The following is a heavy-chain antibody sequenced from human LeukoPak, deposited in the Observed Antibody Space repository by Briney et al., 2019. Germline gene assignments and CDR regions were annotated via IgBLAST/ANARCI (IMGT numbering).Heavy chain of an antibody. V-gene: IGHV3-15*07. CDR2: IKSKTDGGTT. CDR3: XXRXXXXXXXXTXXFDY. J-gene: IGHJ4*02. Sequence: GGSLRLSCAASGFTFSSHWMNWVRQAPGKGLEWVGRIKSKTDGGTTDYAAPVKGRFTISRDDSKNTRYLQMNSLKTEDTAVYXXXXRXXXXXXXXTXXFDYWGQGTLVTVSS. CDR1: GFTFSSHW.